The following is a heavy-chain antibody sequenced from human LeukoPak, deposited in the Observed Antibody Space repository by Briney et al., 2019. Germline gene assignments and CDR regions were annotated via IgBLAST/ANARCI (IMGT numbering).Heavy chain of an antibody. CDR3: ATLGGDGYNH. J-gene: IGHJ4*02. D-gene: IGHD5-24*01. Sequence: ASVKVSCKASGGTFSSYAISWVRRAPGQGLEWMGIINPSGGSTSYAQKFQGRVTMTRDMSTSTVYMELSSLRSEDTAVYYCATLGGDGYNHWGQGTLVTVSS. CDR2: INPSGGST. CDR1: GGTFSSYA. V-gene: IGHV1-46*01.